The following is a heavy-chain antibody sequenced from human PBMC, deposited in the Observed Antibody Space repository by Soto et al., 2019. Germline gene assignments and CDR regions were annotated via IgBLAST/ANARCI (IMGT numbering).Heavy chain of an antibody. Sequence: GGSLRLSCAASGFTFSSYAMSWVRQAPGKGLEWVSALTGSGGSTHYADSVKGRFTISRDNSKNTLYLQMNSLRAEDTAVYYCAKDRYAWTYVSFDYWGQGVLVTVSS. CDR3: AKDRYAWTYVSFDY. V-gene: IGHV3-23*01. CDR2: LTGSGGST. D-gene: IGHD1-7*01. J-gene: IGHJ4*02. CDR1: GFTFSSYA.